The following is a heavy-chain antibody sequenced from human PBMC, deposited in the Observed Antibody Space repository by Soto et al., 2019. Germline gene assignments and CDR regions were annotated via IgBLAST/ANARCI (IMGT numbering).Heavy chain of an antibody. CDR2: IIPIFGTA. J-gene: IGHJ4*02. D-gene: IGHD3-9*01. Sequence: SVKVSCKASGGTFSSYAISWVRQAPGQGLEWMGGIIPIFGTANYAQKFQGRVTITADKSTSTAYMELRSLRSEDTAVYYCARDRGYFDWLLSFDYWGQGCLVTVCS. CDR3: ARDRGYFDWLLSFDY. V-gene: IGHV1-69*06. CDR1: GGTFSSYA.